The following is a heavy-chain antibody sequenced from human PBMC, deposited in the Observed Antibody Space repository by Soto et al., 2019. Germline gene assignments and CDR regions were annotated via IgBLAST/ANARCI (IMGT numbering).Heavy chain of an antibody. Sequence: QVQLQESGPGLVKPSQTLSLTCSVSGESISSGGYYWSWIRHHPGKGLEWIGYIYDSESAYYNPSFKSRVTISMDPSKKHFAMRLSSVTAADTAVYYSARASSSSSAADYWGQGTLATVSS. D-gene: IGHD6-6*01. CDR2: IYDSESA. J-gene: IGHJ4*02. CDR1: GESISSGGYY. V-gene: IGHV4-31*03. CDR3: ARASSSSSAADY.